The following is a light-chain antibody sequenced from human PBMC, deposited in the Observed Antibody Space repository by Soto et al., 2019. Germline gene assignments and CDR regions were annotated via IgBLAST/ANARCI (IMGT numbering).Light chain of an antibody. CDR3: QQYGSSPTT. V-gene: IGKV3-20*01. Sequence: IGLTQSPGTLSLSPGERATLSCRASQSVSSTYLAWYQQKPGQAPRLLIYGASSRATGIPDKFSVSGSGTDFTLTISRLAPDDFSVYYCQQYGSSPTTFGQGTTVDIK. J-gene: IGKJ1*01. CDR2: GAS. CDR1: QSVSSTY.